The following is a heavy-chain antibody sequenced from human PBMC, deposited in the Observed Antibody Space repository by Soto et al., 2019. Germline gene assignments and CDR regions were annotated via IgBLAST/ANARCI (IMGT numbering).Heavy chain of an antibody. CDR2: ISGSGGST. V-gene: IGHV3-23*01. CDR3: ARVRQQLARWWWFDP. D-gene: IGHD6-13*01. Sequence: PGGSLRLSCAASGFTFSSYAMSWLRQAPGKGLEWVSAISGSGGSTYYADSVKGRFTISRDNSKNTLYLQVNSLRAEDTAVYYCARVRQQLARWWWFDPWGQGTLVTVSS. CDR1: GFTFSSYA. J-gene: IGHJ5*02.